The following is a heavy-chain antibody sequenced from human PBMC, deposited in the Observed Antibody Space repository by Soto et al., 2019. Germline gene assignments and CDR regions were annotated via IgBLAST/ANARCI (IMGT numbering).Heavy chain of an antibody. Sequence: SETLSLTCAVSGYSISSGYYWGWIRQPPGKGLEWIGSIYHSGSTYYNPSLKSRVTISVDTSKNQFSLKLSSVTAADTAVYYCARDLPGAVAPLRGFDYWGQGTLVTV. CDR2: IYHSGST. V-gene: IGHV4-38-2*02. D-gene: IGHD6-19*01. CDR3: ARDLPGAVAPLRGFDY. CDR1: GYSISSGYY. J-gene: IGHJ4*02.